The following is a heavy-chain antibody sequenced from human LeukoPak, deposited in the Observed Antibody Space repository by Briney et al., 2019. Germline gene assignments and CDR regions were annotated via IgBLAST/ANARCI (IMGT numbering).Heavy chain of an antibody. CDR1: GFTFRSYV. CDR2: ISGSGGGK. D-gene: IGHD3-3*01. CDR3: AKDYDFWSGYPYGMDV. Sequence: GGSLRLSCAASGFTFRSYVMTWVRQAPGRGLEWVSAISGSGGGKYYADSVKVRFTISRDNSKNTLYLQMNSLRAEDTAVYYCAKDYDFWSGYPYGMDVWGQGTTVTVSS. J-gene: IGHJ6*02. V-gene: IGHV3-23*01.